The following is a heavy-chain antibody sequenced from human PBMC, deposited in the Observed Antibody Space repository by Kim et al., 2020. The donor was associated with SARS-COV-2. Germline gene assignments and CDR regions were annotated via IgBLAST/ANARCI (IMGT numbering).Heavy chain of an antibody. J-gene: IGHJ5*02. V-gene: IGHV4-34*01. CDR3: ARKVGLTIFGVVTRNWFDP. Sequence: SETLSLTCAVYGGSFSGYYWSWIRQPPGKGLEWIGEINHSGSTNYNPSLKSRVTISVDTSKNQFSLKLSSVTAADTAVYYCARKVGLTIFGVVTRNWFDPWGQGTLVTVSS. D-gene: IGHD3-3*01. CDR1: GGSFSGYY. CDR2: INHSGST.